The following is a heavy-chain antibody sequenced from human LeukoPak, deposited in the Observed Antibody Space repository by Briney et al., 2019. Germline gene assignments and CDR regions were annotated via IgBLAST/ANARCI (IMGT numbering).Heavy chain of an antibody. CDR2: IYYSGST. J-gene: IGHJ4*02. CDR1: GGSISSGGYY. Sequence: SQTLSLTCTVSGGSISSGGYYWSWIRQHPGKGLEWIGYIYYSGSTYYNPSLKSRVTISVDTSKNQFSLKLSSVTAADTAVYYCARGGSRVTTINILDYWGQGALVTVSS. CDR3: ARGGSRVTTINILDY. D-gene: IGHD5-24*01. V-gene: IGHV4-31*03.